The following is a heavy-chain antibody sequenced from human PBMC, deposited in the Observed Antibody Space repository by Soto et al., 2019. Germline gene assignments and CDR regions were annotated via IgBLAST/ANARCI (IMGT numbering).Heavy chain of an antibody. J-gene: IGHJ6*02. CDR3: AIALLGSYYYYYHLDV. D-gene: IGHD3-16*01. CDR2: ISHRGSTT. CDR1: GFTLSSYE. Sequence: EVQLVESGGGLVQPGGSLRLSCAASGFTLSSYEMNGVRQAPGKGLECVAYISHRGSTTSYADSVKGRYTISRDNATNSLYLQMHSLRAEDTAIYFCAIALLGSYYYYYHLDVCGPGTTVTVYS. V-gene: IGHV3-48*03.